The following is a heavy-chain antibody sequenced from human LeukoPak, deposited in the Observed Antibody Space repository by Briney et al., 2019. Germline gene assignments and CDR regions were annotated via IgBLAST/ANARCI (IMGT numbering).Heavy chain of an antibody. Sequence: SETLSLTCTVSGGSISSYYWSWIRQPPGKGLEWIGEINHSGSTNYNPSLKSRVTISVDTSKNQFSLKLSSVTAADTAVYYCARGRGYSYGPFDYWGQGTLVTVSS. CDR2: INHSGST. D-gene: IGHD5-18*01. CDR3: ARGRGYSYGPFDY. J-gene: IGHJ4*02. CDR1: GGSISSYY. V-gene: IGHV4-34*01.